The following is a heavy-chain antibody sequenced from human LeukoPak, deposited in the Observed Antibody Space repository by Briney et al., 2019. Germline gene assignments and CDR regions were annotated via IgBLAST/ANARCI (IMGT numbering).Heavy chain of an antibody. CDR3: ARGERDSAGYYYYMDV. V-gene: IGHV1-8*01. J-gene: IGHJ6*03. D-gene: IGHD2-15*01. CDR1: GSTFTSYD. Sequence: GASVKVSCKASGSTFTSYDINLVRQATGQGLDWMGWMNPNSGNTGYAQKFQGRVTMTRNTSISTAYMELSSLRSEATAVFYCARGERDSAGYYYYMDVWGKGTTVTVSS. CDR2: MNPNSGNT.